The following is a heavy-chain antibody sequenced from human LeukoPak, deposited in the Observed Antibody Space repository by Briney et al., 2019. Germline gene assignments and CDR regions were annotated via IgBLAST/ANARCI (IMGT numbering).Heavy chain of an antibody. V-gene: IGHV1-2*02. Sequence: ASVKVSFKTSGYTFTAYYIHWVRQAPGQGLEWMGWINPNSGGRIYAQKFQGRVTLTSDTSLSTAYMELSSLRSDDTSVYYCATVKAYSCLQLDDWGQTTLVTVSS. D-gene: IGHD1-26*01. CDR1: GYTFTAYY. CDR2: INPNSGGR. J-gene: IGHJ4*02. CDR3: ATVKAYSCLQLDD.